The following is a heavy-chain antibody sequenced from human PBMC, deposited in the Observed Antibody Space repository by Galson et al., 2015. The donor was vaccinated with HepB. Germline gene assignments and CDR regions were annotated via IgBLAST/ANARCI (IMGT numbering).Heavy chain of an antibody. D-gene: IGHD2-2*01. Sequence: QSGAEVKKPGESPRISCPGSGSSFTNYWIAWVRQAPGKGLEWMGIIYPGDSETRYRPSFQGQVTISADKSINTASLQWSSLTASDTAMYYCARAITSWSNLDFWRQVTLVTFSS. V-gene: IGHV5-51*03. CDR1: GSSFTNYW. J-gene: IGHJ4*02. CDR3: ARAITSWSNLDF. CDR2: IYPGDSET.